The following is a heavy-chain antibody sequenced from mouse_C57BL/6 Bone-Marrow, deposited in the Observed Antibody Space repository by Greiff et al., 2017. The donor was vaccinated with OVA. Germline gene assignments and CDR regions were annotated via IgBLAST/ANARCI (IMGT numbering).Heavy chain of an antibody. CDR2: IRSKSNNYAT. Sequence: DVMLVESGGGLVQPKGSLKLSCAASGFSFNTYAMNWVRQAPGKGLEWVARIRSKSNNYATYYADSVKDRFTISRDDSESMLYLQMNNLKTEDTAMYYCVSQLRNEGFAYWGQGTLVTVSA. J-gene: IGHJ3*01. D-gene: IGHD1-1*01. CDR1: GFSFNTYA. V-gene: IGHV10-1*01. CDR3: VSQLRNEGFAY.